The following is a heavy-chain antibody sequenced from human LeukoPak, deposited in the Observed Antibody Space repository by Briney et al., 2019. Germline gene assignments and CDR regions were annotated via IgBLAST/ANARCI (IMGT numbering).Heavy chain of an antibody. D-gene: IGHD3-22*01. CDR1: GFTFSTYS. Sequence: GGSLRLSCAASGFTFSTYSMNWVRQARGEGLERVSYISSSSSTIYYADSVKGRFTISRDNAKNSLYLQMNSLRAEDTAVYYCARGSTYYDSSGQVPFDYWGQGTLVTVSS. J-gene: IGHJ4*02. V-gene: IGHV3-48*01. CDR3: ARGSTYYDSSGQVPFDY. CDR2: ISSSSSTI.